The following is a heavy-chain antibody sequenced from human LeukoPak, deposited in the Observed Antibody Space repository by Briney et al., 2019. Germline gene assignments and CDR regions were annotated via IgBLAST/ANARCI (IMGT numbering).Heavy chain of an antibody. CDR3: AKVRIQLWLFDY. Sequence: GGSLRLSCAASGFTFSVYSMNWVRQAPGKGLEWVSAISGSGGSTYYADSVKGRFTISRDNSKNTLYLQMNSLRAEDTAVYYCAKVRIQLWLFDYWGQGTLVTVSS. V-gene: IGHV3-23*01. D-gene: IGHD5-18*01. CDR2: ISGSGGST. CDR1: GFTFSVYS. J-gene: IGHJ4*02.